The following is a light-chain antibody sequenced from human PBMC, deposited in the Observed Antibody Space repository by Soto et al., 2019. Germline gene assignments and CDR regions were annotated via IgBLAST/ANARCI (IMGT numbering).Light chain of an antibody. CDR3: TSYVGSNNLV. CDR1: SSDVGAYNY. CDR2: GVS. J-gene: IGLJ2*01. Sequence: QSALTQPPSASGSPGQSVTISCTGTSSDVGAYNYVSWYQQHPGKAPKLMIYGVSYRPSGVPDRFSGSKSGNTASLTVSGLQAEDEADYYCTSYVGSNNLVFGGGTKVTVL. V-gene: IGLV2-8*01.